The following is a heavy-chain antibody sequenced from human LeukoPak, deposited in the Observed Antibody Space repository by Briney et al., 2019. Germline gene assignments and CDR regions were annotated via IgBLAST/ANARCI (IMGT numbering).Heavy chain of an antibody. D-gene: IGHD3-10*01. CDR1: GGTFSSYA. V-gene: IGHV1-69*04. J-gene: IGHJ3*02. CDR2: IIPILGIA. Sequence: ASVKVSCKASGGTFSSYAISWVRQAPGQGLEWMGRIIPILGIANYAQKFQGRVTITADKSTSTAYMELRSLRSDDTAVYYCARVGVDMVRGVNAFDIWGQGTMVTVSS. CDR3: ARVGVDMVRGVNAFDI.